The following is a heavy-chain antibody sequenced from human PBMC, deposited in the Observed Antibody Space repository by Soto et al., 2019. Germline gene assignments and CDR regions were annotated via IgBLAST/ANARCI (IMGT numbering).Heavy chain of an antibody. J-gene: IGHJ3*02. CDR1: GFTFSSYW. CDR3: ARDYWNDDAFDI. Sequence: GESLKISCAASGFTFSSYWMSWVRQAPGKGLEWVANIKQDGSEKYYVDSVKGRFTISRDNAKNSLYLQMNSLRAEDTAVYYCARDYWNDDAFDIWGQGTMVTVSS. CDR2: IKQDGSEK. V-gene: IGHV3-7*01. D-gene: IGHD1-1*01.